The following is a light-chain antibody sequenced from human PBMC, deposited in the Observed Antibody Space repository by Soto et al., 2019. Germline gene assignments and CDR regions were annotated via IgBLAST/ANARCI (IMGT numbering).Light chain of an antibody. Sequence: QSALTQPRSVSGSPGQSVTISCTGTNSDVGAYNYVSWYQHHPHKAPKLVIYDVYKRPSGVPDRFSGSKSGNTASLSISGLQSEDEADYYCFSYAASDTYVILGGGTQLTVL. CDR3: FSYAASDTYVI. V-gene: IGLV2-11*01. J-gene: IGLJ2*01. CDR2: DVY. CDR1: NSDVGAYNY.